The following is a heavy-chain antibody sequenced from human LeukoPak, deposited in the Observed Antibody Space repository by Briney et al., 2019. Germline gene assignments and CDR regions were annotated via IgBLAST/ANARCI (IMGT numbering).Heavy chain of an antibody. J-gene: IGHJ4*02. CDR1: GFTFSSYG. V-gene: IGHV3-21*06. D-gene: IGHD3-22*01. CDR2: ITTSRAYT. Sequence: GGSLRLSCAASGFTFSSYGMHWVRLAPGKGLEWVSCITTSRAYTFYADSVKGRFTISRDSAKNSVYLEMNNLKVEDSAIYYCAREMDYYDSDGDYWGQGTLVSVSA. CDR3: AREMDYYDSDGDY.